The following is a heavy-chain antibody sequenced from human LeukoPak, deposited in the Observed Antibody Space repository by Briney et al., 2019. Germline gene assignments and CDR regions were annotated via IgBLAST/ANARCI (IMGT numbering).Heavy chain of an antibody. Sequence: PSETLSLTCAVYGGSFSGYYWSWIRQPPGKGLEWIGEINHSGSTNYNPSLKSRVTISVDTSKNQFSLKLSSVTAADTAVYYCARDNFGNWFDPWGQGTLVTVSS. CDR3: ARDNFGNWFDP. CDR2: INHSGST. V-gene: IGHV4-34*01. CDR1: GGSFSGYY. J-gene: IGHJ5*02. D-gene: IGHD3-3*01.